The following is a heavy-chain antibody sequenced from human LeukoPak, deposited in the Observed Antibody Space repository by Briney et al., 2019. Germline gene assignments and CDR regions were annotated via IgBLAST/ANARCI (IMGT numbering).Heavy chain of an antibody. Sequence: SETLSLTCAVYGGSFSGYYGSWIRQPPGKGLEWIGEINHSGSTNYNPSLKSRVTISVDTTKNQFSLKLSSVTAADTAVYYCARACEVAATDYWGQGTLVTVSS. CDR2: INHSGST. CDR1: GGSFSGYY. CDR3: ARACEVAATDY. D-gene: IGHD6-25*01. V-gene: IGHV4-34*01. J-gene: IGHJ4*02.